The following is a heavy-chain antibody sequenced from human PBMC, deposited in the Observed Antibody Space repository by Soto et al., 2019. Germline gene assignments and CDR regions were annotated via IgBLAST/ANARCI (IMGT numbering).Heavy chain of an antibody. CDR1: GGTFSSYT. D-gene: IGHD5-12*01. CDR2: IIPILGIA. J-gene: IGHJ4*02. CDR3: ARGTLYRSGYDYLNYYFDY. Sequence: GASVKVSCKASGGTFSSYTISWVRQAPGQGLEWMGRIIPILGIANYAQKFQGRVTITADKSTSTAYMELSSLRSEDTAVYYCARGTLYRSGYDYLNYYFDYWGQGTLVTVSS. V-gene: IGHV1-69*02.